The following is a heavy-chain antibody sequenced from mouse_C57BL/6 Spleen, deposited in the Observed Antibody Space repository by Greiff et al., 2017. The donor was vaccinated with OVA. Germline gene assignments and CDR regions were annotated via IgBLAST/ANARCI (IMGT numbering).Heavy chain of an antibody. CDR2: ISSGGSYT. V-gene: IGHV5-6*01. D-gene: IGHD2-5*01. Sequence: EVQLVESGGDLVKPGGSLKLSCAASGFTFSSYGMSWVRQTPDKRLEWVATISSGGSYTYYPDSVKGRFTISRDNAKNTLYLQMSSLKSEDTAMYYCARRENSNLPFAYGGQGTRVTVSA. CDR1: GFTFSSYG. CDR3: ARRENSNLPFAY. J-gene: IGHJ3*01.